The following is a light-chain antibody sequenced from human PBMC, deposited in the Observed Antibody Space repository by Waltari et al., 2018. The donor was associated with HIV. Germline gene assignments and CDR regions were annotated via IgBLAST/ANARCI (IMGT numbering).Light chain of an antibody. CDR3: SSYTTSSTYV. CDR1: SSDVGASDY. V-gene: IGLV2-14*03. CDR2: DVN. Sequence: QSALPQPASVSGSPGQSITISCTGTSSDVGASDYVSWYQQHPGKAPKLVIYDVNNRPSGVSHRFSGSKSATTASLTISGLQAEDEADYYCSSYTTSSTYVFGTGTKVTVL. J-gene: IGLJ1*01.